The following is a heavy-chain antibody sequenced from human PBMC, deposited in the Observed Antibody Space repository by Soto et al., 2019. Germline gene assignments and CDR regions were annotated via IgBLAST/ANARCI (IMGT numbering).Heavy chain of an antibody. CDR1: GGSISSSSYY. Sequence: SETLSLTCTVSGGSISSSSYYWGWIRQPPGKGLEWIGSIYYSGSTYYNPSLKSRVTISVDTSKNQFSLKLSSVTAADTAVYYCAREMDFWSGNTYYWGQETLVTVSS. CDR3: AREMDFWSGNTYY. D-gene: IGHD3-3*01. J-gene: IGHJ4*02. CDR2: IYYSGST. V-gene: IGHV4-39*02.